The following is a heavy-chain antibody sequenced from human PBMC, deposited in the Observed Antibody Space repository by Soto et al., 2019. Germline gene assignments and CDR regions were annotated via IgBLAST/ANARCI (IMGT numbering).Heavy chain of an antibody. D-gene: IGHD3-10*01. V-gene: IGHV3-23*01. J-gene: IGHJ4*02. CDR1: GFIFNNYA. CDR2: ISGSGDRT. CDR3: AQEVRSGALFAY. Sequence: GGSLRLSCAASGFIFNNYAMSWVRQAPGKGLEWVSGISGSGDRTYRADSVKGRFTISRDNSKNTLYLQMNSLRAEDTAVYYCAQEVRSGALFAYWGQGTLVTVSS.